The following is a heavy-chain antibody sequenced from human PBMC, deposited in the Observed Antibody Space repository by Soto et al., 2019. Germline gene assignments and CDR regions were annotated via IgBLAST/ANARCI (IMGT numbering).Heavy chain of an antibody. CDR3: ARAPYNWRTTYYFDY. CDR1: GFTFSSYS. Sequence: GGSLRLSCAASGFTFSSYSMNWVRQAPGKGLEWVSSISSSSSYIYYADSVKGRFTISRDNAKNSLYLQMNSLRAEDTAVYYCARAPYNWRTTYYFDYWGQGTLVTVSS. CDR2: ISSSSSYI. J-gene: IGHJ4*02. V-gene: IGHV3-21*01. D-gene: IGHD1-20*01.